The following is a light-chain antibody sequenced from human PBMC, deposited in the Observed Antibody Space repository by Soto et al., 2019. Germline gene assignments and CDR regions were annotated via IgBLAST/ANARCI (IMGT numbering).Light chain of an antibody. J-gene: IGKJ4*01. V-gene: IGKV1-39*01. CDR2: AAS. Sequence: DIQMTQSPSTLSGSVGDRVTITCRASQTLNNYLTWFQQKPGKAPKVLIYAASTLQSGVPSRFSGSGSGAEFTLTIRSLQPEDFATYYCQQSFSPLLTVGGGTKVDNK. CDR1: QTLNNY. CDR3: QQSFSPLLT.